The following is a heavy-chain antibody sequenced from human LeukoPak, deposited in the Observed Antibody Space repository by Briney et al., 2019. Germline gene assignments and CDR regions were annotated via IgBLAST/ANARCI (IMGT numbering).Heavy chain of an antibody. Sequence: GGSLRLSCAASGFTFSSYVMNWVRQAPGKGLEWVSAISGSGGSTYYADSVKGRFTISRDNSQNTLYLQMNSLRAEDTAVYYCAKRDVARFDYWGQGTLVTVSS. CDR1: GFTFSSYV. D-gene: IGHD5-12*01. CDR2: ISGSGGST. V-gene: IGHV3-23*01. CDR3: AKRDVARFDY. J-gene: IGHJ4*02.